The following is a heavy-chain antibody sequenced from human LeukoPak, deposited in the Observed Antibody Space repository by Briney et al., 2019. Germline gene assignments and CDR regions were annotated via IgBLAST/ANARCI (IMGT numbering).Heavy chain of an antibody. J-gene: IGHJ4*02. CDR1: GGTFSSYA. CDR3: ARDQGPRYFDY. CDR2: TNPSVGST. Sequence: ASVKVSCKASGGTFSSYAISWVRQAPGQGLEWMGVTNPSVGSTSYAQKFQGRVTMTRDTSTSTVYMELSSLRSEDTAIYYCARDQGPRYFDYWGQGTLVTVSS. V-gene: IGHV1-46*01.